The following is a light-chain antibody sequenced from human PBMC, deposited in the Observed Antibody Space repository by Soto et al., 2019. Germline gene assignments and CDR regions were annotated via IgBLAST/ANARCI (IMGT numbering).Light chain of an antibody. V-gene: IGKV1-27*01. CDR1: QDISNS. J-gene: IGKJ4*01. CDR3: RNYNSAPLT. Sequence: DIQMTQSPSSLSASVGDRVTITCRASQDISNSLAWYQQKPGKVPKVLIYAASILQSGVPARFSGSGSGTDVTLTISSLQPEDVATYYCRNYNSAPLTFGGGTKVEI. CDR2: AAS.